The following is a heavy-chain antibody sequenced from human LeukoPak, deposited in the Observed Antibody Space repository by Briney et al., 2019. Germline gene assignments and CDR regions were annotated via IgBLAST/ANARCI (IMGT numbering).Heavy chain of an antibody. CDR2: IYHSGST. CDR1: GYSISSDYY. Sequence: SETLSLTCAVSGYSISSDYYWGWSRQPPGKGVEWIGSIYHSGSTYYNPSLKSRVTISVDTSKNQFSLKLSSVTAADTAVYYCARGVVVIPIDIWGQGTMVTVSS. CDR3: ARGVVVIPIDI. J-gene: IGHJ3*02. V-gene: IGHV4-38-2*01. D-gene: IGHD3-22*01.